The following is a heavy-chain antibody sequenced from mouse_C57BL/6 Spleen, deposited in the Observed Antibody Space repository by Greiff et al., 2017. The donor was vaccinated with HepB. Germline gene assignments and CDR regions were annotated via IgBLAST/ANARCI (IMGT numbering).Heavy chain of an antibody. CDR2: IDPANGNT. V-gene: IGHV14-3*01. J-gene: IGHJ2*01. D-gene: IGHD1-1*01. CDR3: ARSYYYGSSPYYFDY. Sequence: VQLQQSVAELVRPGASVKLSCTASGFNIKNTYMHWVKQRPEQGLEWIGRIDPANGNTKYAPKFQGKATITADTSSNTAYLQLSSLTSEDTAIYYWARSYYYGSSPYYFDYWGQGTTLTVSS. CDR1: GFNIKNTY.